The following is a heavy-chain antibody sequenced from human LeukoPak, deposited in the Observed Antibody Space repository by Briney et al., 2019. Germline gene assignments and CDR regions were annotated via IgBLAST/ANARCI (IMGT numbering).Heavy chain of an antibody. Sequence: GGSLRHSCAASGFTVSSNHLTWARQAPGKGLEWVSLIYSDGRTYYADSVRGRFTISRDNSKNTLYLQMNSLRAEDTAVYYCAREECSSSSCYTFDLWGQGTLVTVSS. D-gene: IGHD2-2*02. V-gene: IGHV3-66*01. J-gene: IGHJ4*02. CDR3: AREECSSSSCYTFDL. CDR2: IYSDGRT. CDR1: GFTVSSNH.